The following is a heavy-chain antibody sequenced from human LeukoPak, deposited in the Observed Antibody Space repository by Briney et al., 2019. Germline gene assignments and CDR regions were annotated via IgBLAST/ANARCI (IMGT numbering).Heavy chain of an antibody. CDR1: GYTFTGYY. V-gene: IGHV1-2*02. Sequence: ASVKVSCKASGYTFTGYYMHWVRQAPGQGLEWMGWINPNSGGTNYAQKFQGRVTMTRDTSISTAYMELSRLRSDDTAVYYCARADTGYSSSSPVPGGGQGTLVTVSS. D-gene: IGHD6-6*01. CDR2: INPNSGGT. J-gene: IGHJ4*02. CDR3: ARADTGYSSSSPVPG.